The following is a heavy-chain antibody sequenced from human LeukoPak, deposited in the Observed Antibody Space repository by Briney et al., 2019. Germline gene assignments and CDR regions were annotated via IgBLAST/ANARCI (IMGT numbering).Heavy chain of an antibody. CDR1: GFTFSSYG. V-gene: IGHV3-30*18. Sequence: PGGSLRLSCAASGFTFSSYGIHWVRQAPGKGLEWVAVISYDGSNKFYADSVKGRFTISRDNSKNTLYLQMNSLRAEDTAVYYCVKAGYSSGWRNFDYWGQGTLVTVSS. D-gene: IGHD6-19*01. J-gene: IGHJ4*02. CDR2: ISYDGSNK. CDR3: VKAGYSSGWRNFDY.